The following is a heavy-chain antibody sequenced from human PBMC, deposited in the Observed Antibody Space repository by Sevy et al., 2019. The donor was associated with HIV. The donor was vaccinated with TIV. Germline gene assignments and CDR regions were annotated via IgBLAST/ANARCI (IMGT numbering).Heavy chain of an antibody. Sequence: GGSLRLSCAASGFTFSDYYMSWIRQAPGKGLEWVSYISSSGSTIYYADSVKGRFTISRDNAKNSLYLQMNSLRAEDTAVYYCARALGSGIGEYYYYYYGMDVWGQRTTVTVSS. CDR2: ISSSGSTI. V-gene: IGHV3-11*01. CDR3: ARALGSGIGEYYYYYYGMDV. D-gene: IGHD3-10*01. J-gene: IGHJ6*02. CDR1: GFTFSDYY.